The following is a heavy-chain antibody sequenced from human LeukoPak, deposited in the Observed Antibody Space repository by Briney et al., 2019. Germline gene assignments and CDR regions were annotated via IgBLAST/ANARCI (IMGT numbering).Heavy chain of an antibody. Sequence: GGSLRLSCAASGFTFDDYAMHWVRQAPGKGLEWVSGISGNSGSIDYADSVKGRFTISRDNAKNSLYLQMNSLRAEDTALYYCVGRGMITFGGVDDAFDIWGQGTMVTVSS. D-gene: IGHD3-16*01. CDR1: GFTFDDYA. CDR3: VGRGMITFGGVDDAFDI. J-gene: IGHJ3*02. CDR2: ISGNSGSI. V-gene: IGHV3-9*01.